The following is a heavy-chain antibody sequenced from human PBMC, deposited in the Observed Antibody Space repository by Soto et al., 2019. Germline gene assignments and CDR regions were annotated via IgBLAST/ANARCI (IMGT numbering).Heavy chain of an antibody. V-gene: IGHV5-10-1*01. J-gene: IGHJ6*02. CDR3: ARRHCSSSSCYRRYGMDV. CDR1: GYSFTNYW. Sequence: PGESLKISCKGSGYSFTNYWISWVRQMPGKGPEWMGQIDPSDSYTTYSPSFQGHVTISVDKSITTAYLQWSSLKASDTAMYYCARRHCSSSSCYRRYGMDVWGQGTTVTVSS. D-gene: IGHD2-2*01. CDR2: IDPSDSYT.